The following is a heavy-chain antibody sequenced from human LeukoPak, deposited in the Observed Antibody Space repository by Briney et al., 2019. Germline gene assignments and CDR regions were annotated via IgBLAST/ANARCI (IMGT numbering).Heavy chain of an antibody. J-gene: IGHJ2*01. Sequence: GASVKVSCKASGYTFTSYYMHWVRQAPGQGLEWMGIINPSGGSTSYAQKFQGRVTMTRDTSTSTVYMGLSSLRSEDTAVYYCARGRTSVVVVAATDRDFDLWGRGTLVTVSS. V-gene: IGHV1-46*01. CDR1: GYTFTSYY. CDR3: ARGRTSVVVVAATDRDFDL. D-gene: IGHD2-15*01. CDR2: INPSGGST.